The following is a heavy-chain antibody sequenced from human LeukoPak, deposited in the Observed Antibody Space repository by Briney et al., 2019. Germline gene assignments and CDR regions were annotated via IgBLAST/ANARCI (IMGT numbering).Heavy chain of an antibody. CDR3: AGGRPRYCSGGSCKYYFDY. CDR2: INHSGST. CDR1: GGSFSGYY. J-gene: IGHJ4*02. Sequence: SETLSLTCAVYGGSFSGYYWSWIRQPPGKGLEWIGEINHSGSTNYNPSLKSRVTISVDTSKNQFSLKLSSVTAADTAVYYCAGGRPRYCSGGSCKYYFDYWGQGTLVTVSS. D-gene: IGHD2-15*01. V-gene: IGHV4-34*01.